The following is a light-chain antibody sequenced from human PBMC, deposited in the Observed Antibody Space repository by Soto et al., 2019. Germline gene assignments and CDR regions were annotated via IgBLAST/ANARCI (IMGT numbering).Light chain of an antibody. CDR2: RNN. V-gene: IGLV1-47*01. CDR1: SSNIGSNF. CDR3: AAWDDSLSGVV. J-gene: IGLJ2*01. Sequence: QSVLTQPPSASGTPGQRVTISCSGSSSNIGSNFIYWYQQRPGTAPKLLIYRNNERPSGVPDRFSGSKSGTSASLAISGLRSEDEADYHCAAWDDSLSGVVFGGGTQLTVL.